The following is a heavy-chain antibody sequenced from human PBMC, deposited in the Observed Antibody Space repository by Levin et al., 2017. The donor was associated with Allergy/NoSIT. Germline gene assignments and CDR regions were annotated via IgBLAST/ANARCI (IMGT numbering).Heavy chain of an antibody. D-gene: IGHD3-16*02. J-gene: IGHJ4*02. CDR2: IRNKAHGGTT. CDR3: ARGGPPNYDYNWGSYRDGYFDY. CDR1: GFTFGDYA. Sequence: GESLKISCPGSGFTFGDYAMSWVRQAPGKGLEWVGLIRNKAHGGTTEYAASVKGRLTISRDDSKSIAYLQMNSLKTEDTAVYFCARGGPPNYDYNWGSYRDGYFDYWGQGTLVTVSS. V-gene: IGHV3-49*04.